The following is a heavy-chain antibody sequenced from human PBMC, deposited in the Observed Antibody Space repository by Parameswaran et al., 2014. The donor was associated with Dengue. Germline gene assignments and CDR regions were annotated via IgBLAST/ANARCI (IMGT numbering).Heavy chain of an antibody. J-gene: IGHJ6*02. CDR2: IIPIFGTA. D-gene: IGHD6-13*01. Sequence: RLVRQAPGQGLEWMGGIIPIFGTANYAQKFQGRVTITADESTSTAYMELSSLRSEDTAVYYCARFEQQLVEYYYYGMDVWGQGTTVTVSS. CDR3: ARFEQQLVEYYYYGMDV. V-gene: IGHV1-69*01.